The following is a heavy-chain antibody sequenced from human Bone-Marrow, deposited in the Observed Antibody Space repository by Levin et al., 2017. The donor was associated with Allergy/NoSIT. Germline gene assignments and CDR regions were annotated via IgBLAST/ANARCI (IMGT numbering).Heavy chain of an antibody. CDR1: GYTFTSYS. CDR2: IDPSGGTT. D-gene: IGHD2-15*01. CDR3: ARGELLLDY. Sequence: GASVKVSCKASGYTFTSYSFHWVRQAPGQGLEWMGIIDPSGGTTSYAQKFQGRVTMTRDPSTSTVYMDLSSLRSEDTAFYYCARGELLLDYWGQGTLVTVSS. J-gene: IGHJ4*02. V-gene: IGHV1-46*01.